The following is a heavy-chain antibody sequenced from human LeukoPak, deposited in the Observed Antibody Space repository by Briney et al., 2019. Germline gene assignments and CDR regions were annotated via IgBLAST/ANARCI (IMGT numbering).Heavy chain of an antibody. D-gene: IGHD2-2*01. V-gene: IGHV3-23*01. Sequence: GGSLRLSCAASGFTFSSYAMNWVRQAPGKGLEWVSSISGSGDSTYYADPVKGRFIISRDNSKNTLSLQMHSLRGEDTALYYCFSNTTWSGEPLRDYFDYWGQGILVAVSS. CDR1: GFTFSSYA. CDR2: ISGSGDST. CDR3: FSNTTWSGEPLRDYFDY. J-gene: IGHJ4*02.